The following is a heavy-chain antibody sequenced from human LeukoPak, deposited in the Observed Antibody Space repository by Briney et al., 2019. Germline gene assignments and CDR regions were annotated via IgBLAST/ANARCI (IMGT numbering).Heavy chain of an antibody. Sequence: GGSLRLSCAASGFTFSSYAMSWVRQAPGKGLEWVSAISGSGGSTYYADSVKGRFTISRDNSKNTLYLQMNSLRAEDTAVYYCASYDSSGYYLFDYWGQGTLVTVSS. CDR3: ASYDSSGYYLFDY. D-gene: IGHD3-22*01. V-gene: IGHV3-23*01. J-gene: IGHJ4*02. CDR1: GFTFSSYA. CDR2: ISGSGGST.